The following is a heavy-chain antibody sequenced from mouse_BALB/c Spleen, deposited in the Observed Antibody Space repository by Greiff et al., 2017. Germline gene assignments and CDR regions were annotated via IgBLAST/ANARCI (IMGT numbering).Heavy chain of an antibody. V-gene: IGHV1-69*01. J-gene: IGHJ2*01. CDR3: ARLVDY. Sequence: VQLQQPGAELVMPGASVKMSCKASGYTFSDYWMHWMKQRPGQGLEWIGAIDTSDSYTSYNQKFKGKATLTVDESSSTAYMQLSNLTSEDSAVYYCARLVDYWGQGTTLTVSS. CDR2: IDTSDSYT. CDR1: GYTFSDYW.